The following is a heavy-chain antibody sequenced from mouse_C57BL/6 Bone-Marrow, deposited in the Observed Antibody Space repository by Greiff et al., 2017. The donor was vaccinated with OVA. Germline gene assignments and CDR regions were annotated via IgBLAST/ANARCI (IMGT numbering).Heavy chain of an antibody. D-gene: IGHD2-4*01. CDR2: ISSGGSYT. Sequence: EVKVVESGGDLVKPGGSLKLSCAASGFTFSSYGMSWVRQTPDKRLEWVATISSGGSYTYSPDSVKGRFTLSRDNAKNTLYLQMSGLKSEDTAMYYCAREGIGLRRVYAMDSWGEGASVTVSS. CDR1: GFTFSSYG. CDR3: AREGIGLRRVYAMDS. J-gene: IGHJ4*01. V-gene: IGHV5-6*01.